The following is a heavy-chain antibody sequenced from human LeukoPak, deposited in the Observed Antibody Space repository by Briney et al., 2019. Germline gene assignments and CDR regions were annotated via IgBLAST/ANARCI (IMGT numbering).Heavy chain of an antibody. V-gene: IGHV4-38-2*02. CDR3: ARTRSIAVAGTFIDY. CDR1: GYSISSGYY. CDR2: IYHSGST. J-gene: IGHJ4*02. Sequence: SETLSLTCTVSGYSISSGYYWGWIRQPPGKGLEWIGSIYHSGSTYYNPSLKSRVTISVDTSKNQFSLKLSSVTAADTAVYYCARTRSIAVAGTFIDYWGQGTLVTVSS. D-gene: IGHD6-19*01.